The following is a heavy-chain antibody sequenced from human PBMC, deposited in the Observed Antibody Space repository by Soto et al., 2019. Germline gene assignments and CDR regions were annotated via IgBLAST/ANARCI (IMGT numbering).Heavy chain of an antibody. D-gene: IGHD5-18*01. J-gene: IGHJ4*02. CDR1: GDRIGITGDY. Sequence: GDRIGITGDYGGWKRKPPGKGLEWIGSIYYSGSTYYNPSLKSRVTISVDTSKNQFSLKLSSVTAADTAIYYCARSPSYSYGLYLDNWGQGTLVTVS. V-gene: IGHV4-39*07. CDR2: IYYSGST. CDR3: ARSPSYSYGLYLDN.